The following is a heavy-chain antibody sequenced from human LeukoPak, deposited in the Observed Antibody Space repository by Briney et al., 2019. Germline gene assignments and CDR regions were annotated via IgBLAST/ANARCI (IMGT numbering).Heavy chain of an antibody. J-gene: IGHJ4*02. D-gene: IGHD1-26*01. Sequence: GGSLRLSCAASGFTFSSYSMNWVRQAPGKGLEWVSYISWSGGTIYYADSVKGRFTISRDNAKNSLYLQMNSLRVEDTAVYYCARDASGSYYGDYWGQGTLVTVSS. V-gene: IGHV3-48*04. CDR2: ISWSGGTI. CDR3: ARDASGSYYGDY. CDR1: GFTFSSYS.